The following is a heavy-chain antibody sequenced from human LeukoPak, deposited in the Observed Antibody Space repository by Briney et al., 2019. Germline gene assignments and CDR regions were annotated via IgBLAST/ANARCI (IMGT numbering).Heavy chain of an antibody. CDR2: IYYREST. J-gene: IGHJ6*02. CDR1: GDPINSGDYF. Sequence: SETLSLPCTVSGDPINSGDYFWSWIRQHPGKGLEWIGYIYYRESTHYNRSLKTRITISVDTSKNEFSLKLSSVTAADTAVYYCARVHHERLLLDVWGQGTTVTVSS. CDR3: ARVHHERLLLDV. D-gene: IGHD2-21*02. V-gene: IGHV4-31*03.